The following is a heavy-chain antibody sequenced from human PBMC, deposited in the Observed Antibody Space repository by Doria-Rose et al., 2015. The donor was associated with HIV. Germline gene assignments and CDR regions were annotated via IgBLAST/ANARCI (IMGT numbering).Heavy chain of an antibody. J-gene: IGHJ5*02. D-gene: IGHD6-13*01. V-gene: IGHV3-21*01. Sequence: LSCAASGFTFSTYSMTWVRQAPGKGLEWVSSITSRSSYIYYADSVKGRFTISRDNAKNSLYLQMNSLRAEDTAVYYCARRIVDAGPTPWFDPWGQGTLVTVSS. CDR2: ITSRSSYI. CDR3: ARRIVDAGPTPWFDP. CDR1: GFTFSTYS.